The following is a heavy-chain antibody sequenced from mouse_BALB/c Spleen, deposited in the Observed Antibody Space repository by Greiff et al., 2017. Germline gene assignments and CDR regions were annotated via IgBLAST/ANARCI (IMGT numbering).Heavy chain of an antibody. CDR1: GFSLTSYG. CDR2: IWRGGST. CDR3: AKKGWDRYYAMDY. D-gene: IGHD3-3*01. J-gene: IGHJ4*01. Sequence: VQLQQSGPSLVQPSQSLSITCTVSGFSLTSYGVHWVRQSPGKGLEWLGVIWRGGSTDYNAAFMSRLSITKDNSKSQVFFKMNSLQADDTAIYYCAKKGWDRYYAMDYWGQGTSVTVSS. V-gene: IGHV2-5-1*01.